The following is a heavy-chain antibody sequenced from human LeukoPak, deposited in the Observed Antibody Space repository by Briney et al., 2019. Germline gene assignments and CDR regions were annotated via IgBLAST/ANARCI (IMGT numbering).Heavy chain of an antibody. D-gene: IGHD5-18*01. Sequence: PGGSLRLSCAASGFTFSSYTMSWVRQAPGKGLEWVSTITTSDGNTYYADSVKGRFTVSRDNSKNTLYLQMNSLRAEDTAVYYCAKGLTGYSYGYLFDYWGQGTLVTVSS. V-gene: IGHV3-23*01. CDR1: GFTFSSYT. J-gene: IGHJ4*02. CDR2: ITTSDGNT. CDR3: AKGLTGYSYGYLFDY.